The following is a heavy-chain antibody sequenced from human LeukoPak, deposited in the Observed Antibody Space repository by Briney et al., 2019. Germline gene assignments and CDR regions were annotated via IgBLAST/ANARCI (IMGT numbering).Heavy chain of an antibody. CDR1: GGSISSYH. Sequence: PSETLSLTCTVSGGSISSYHWSWIRQPAGKGLEWIGRIYTSGSTNYNPSLKSRVTMSVDTSKNQFSLKLSSVTAADTAVYYCARDLGYCSGGSCYAPADFPRADNWFDPWGQGTLVTVSS. D-gene: IGHD2-15*01. CDR3: ARDLGYCSGGSCYAPADFPRADNWFDP. J-gene: IGHJ5*02. V-gene: IGHV4-4*07. CDR2: IYTSGST.